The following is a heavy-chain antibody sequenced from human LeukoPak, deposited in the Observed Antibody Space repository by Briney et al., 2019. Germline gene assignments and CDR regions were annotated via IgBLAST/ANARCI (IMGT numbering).Heavy chain of an antibody. Sequence: ASVKVSCKASAYTFTTYGISWVRQAPGQGLEWMGWISAYNGNTNYAQKLQGRVTMTTDTSTKTAYMELRSLRSDDTAVYYCASGYCSGGSCYGLLDYWGQGTLVIVSS. V-gene: IGHV1-18*01. CDR2: ISAYNGNT. CDR3: ASGYCSGGSCYGLLDY. CDR1: AYTFTTYG. J-gene: IGHJ4*02. D-gene: IGHD2-15*01.